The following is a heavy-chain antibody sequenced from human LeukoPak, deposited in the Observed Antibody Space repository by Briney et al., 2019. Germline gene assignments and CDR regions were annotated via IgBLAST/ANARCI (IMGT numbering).Heavy chain of an antibody. CDR2: IYYSGST. Sequence: PSETLSLTCTVSGGSISSSSYYWGWIRQPPGKGLEWIGSIYYSGSTYYNPSLKSRVTISVDTSKNQFSLELSSVTAADTAVYYCARPGIVGSKVDYWGQGTLVTVSS. CDR3: ARPGIVGSKVDY. D-gene: IGHD1-26*01. CDR1: GGSISSSSYY. V-gene: IGHV4-39*01. J-gene: IGHJ4*02.